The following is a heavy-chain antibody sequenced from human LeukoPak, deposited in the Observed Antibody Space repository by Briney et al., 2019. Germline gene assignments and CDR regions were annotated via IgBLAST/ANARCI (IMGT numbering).Heavy chain of an antibody. J-gene: IGHJ3*02. CDR1: GGTFTSYT. Sequence: GASXKVSCKASGGTFTSYTISWVRQAPGQGLEWMGRIIPILGIANYAQKFQGRVTITADKSTSTAYMELSSLRSEDTAVYYCATGNCSSTSCFPFAFDIWGQGTMVTVSS. D-gene: IGHD2-2*01. CDR2: IIPILGIA. CDR3: ATGNCSSTSCFPFAFDI. V-gene: IGHV1-69*02.